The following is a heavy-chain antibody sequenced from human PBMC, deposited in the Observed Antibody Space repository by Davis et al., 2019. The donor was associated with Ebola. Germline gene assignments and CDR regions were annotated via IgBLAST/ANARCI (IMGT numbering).Heavy chain of an antibody. CDR2: INHSGST. J-gene: IGHJ6*02. CDR3: ARGSAARYYYYYGMDV. Sequence: SETLSLTCAVSGGSISSSNWWSWVRQPPGKGLEWIGEINHSGSTNYNPSLKSRVTISVDTSKNQFSLKLSSVTAADTAVYYCARGSAARYYYYYGMDVWGQGTTVTVSS. CDR1: GGSISSSNW. V-gene: IGHV4-4*02. D-gene: IGHD6-6*01.